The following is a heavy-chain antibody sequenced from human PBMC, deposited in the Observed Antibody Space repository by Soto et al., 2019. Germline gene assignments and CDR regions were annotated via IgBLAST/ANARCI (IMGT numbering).Heavy chain of an antibody. Sequence: VQLVQSGAEVKKPGSSVKVSCKASGGTFSSYAISWVRHAPGQGLELMGGIIPVFGTANYPQKFQGRVTTTADESTSTAYMERSSLRSADTAVHSCAIEQIPSYYYYGRHVSVQGTTVTVSS. J-gene: IGHJ6*02. CDR2: IIPVFGTA. CDR3: AIEQIPSYYYYGRHV. V-gene: IGHV1-69*01. CDR1: GGTFSSYA. D-gene: IGHD2-2*02.